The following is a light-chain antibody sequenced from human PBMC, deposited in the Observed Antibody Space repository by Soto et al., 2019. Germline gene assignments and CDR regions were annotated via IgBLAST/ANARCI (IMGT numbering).Light chain of an antibody. V-gene: IGKV1-27*01. CDR1: QGSSNY. J-gene: IGKJ2*01. CDR2: AAS. CDR3: QKYNSAPHT. Sequence: DIQMTQSPSSLSASVGDRVTITCRASQGSSNYLAWYQQKPGKVPKLLIYAASTLQSGVPSRFSGSGSGTDFPLTISSPQPEYVATYYCQKYNSAPHTFGQGTKLEIK.